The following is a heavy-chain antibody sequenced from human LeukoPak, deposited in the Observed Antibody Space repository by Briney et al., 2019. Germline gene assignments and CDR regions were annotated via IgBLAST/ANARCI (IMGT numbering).Heavy chain of an antibody. Sequence: ASVKVSCKASGYTFTSYGISWVRQAPGQGLEWMGWINANNGNTNYAQKLQGRVTMTTDTSTSTAYMELRSLRSDDTAVYCGARDGEMDIANYYYYYGMDVWGQGTTVTVSS. CDR3: ARDGEMDIANYYYYYGMDV. V-gene: IGHV1-18*01. CDR2: INANNGNT. CDR1: GYTFTSYG. J-gene: IGHJ6*02. D-gene: IGHD2-2*03.